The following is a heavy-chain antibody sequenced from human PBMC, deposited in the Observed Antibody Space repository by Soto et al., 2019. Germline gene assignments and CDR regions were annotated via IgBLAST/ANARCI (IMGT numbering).Heavy chain of an antibody. Sequence: ASVKVSCKASGYTFTSYYMHLVRQAPRQGLEWMGIINPSGGSTSYAQKFQGRVTMTRDTSTSTVYMELSSLRSEDTAVYYCASAPPYYYDSSGYYYRTGDYYYYGMDVWGQGTTVTVSS. CDR2: INPSGGST. CDR3: ASAPPYYYDSSGYYYRTGDYYYYGMDV. J-gene: IGHJ6*02. CDR1: GYTFTSYY. V-gene: IGHV1-46*01. D-gene: IGHD3-22*01.